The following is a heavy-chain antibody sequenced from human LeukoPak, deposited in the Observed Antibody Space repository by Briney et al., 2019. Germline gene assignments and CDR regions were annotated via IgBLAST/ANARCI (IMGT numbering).Heavy chain of an antibody. Sequence: GGSLRLSCAASGFTFSSYAMSWVRQAPGKGLEWVSAISGSGGSTYYADSVKGRFTISRDNSKNTLYLQMNSLRAEDTAVYYCAKSRVSMRPGYSSGWYGFWDYWGQGILVTVSS. CDR1: GFTFSSYA. J-gene: IGHJ4*02. D-gene: IGHD6-19*01. V-gene: IGHV3-23*01. CDR3: AKSRVSMRPGYSSGWYGFWDY. CDR2: ISGSGGST.